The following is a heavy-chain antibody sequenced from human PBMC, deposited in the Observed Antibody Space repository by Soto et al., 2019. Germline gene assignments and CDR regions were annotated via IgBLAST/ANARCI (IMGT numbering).Heavy chain of an antibody. Sequence: QVQLVQSGPEVKKPEASVKVSCKASGYTFTTFGISWVRQAPGQGLEWMLWISTFNENTHYAQKFQGRVTLTPDTSTGTAYRELTSLRSDYTAVYYCALRSGFPYFAYWGHGTLVTVSS. J-gene: IGHJ4*01. CDR1: GYTFTTFG. V-gene: IGHV1-18*01. CDR2: ISTFNENT. D-gene: IGHD3-3*01. CDR3: ALRSGFPYFAY.